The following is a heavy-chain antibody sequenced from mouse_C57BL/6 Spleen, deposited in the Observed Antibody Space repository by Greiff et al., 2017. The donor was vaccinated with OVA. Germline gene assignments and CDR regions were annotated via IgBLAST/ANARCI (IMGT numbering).Heavy chain of an antibody. CDR1: GFTFSSYA. D-gene: IGHD2-1*01. V-gene: IGHV5-4*01. CDR2: ISDGGSYT. J-gene: IGHJ4*01. Sequence: EVKLVESGGGLVKPGGSLKLSCAASGFTFSSYAMSWVRQTPEKRLEWVATISDGGSYTYYPDNVKGRFTISRDNAKNNLYLQMSHLKSEDTAMYYCARDQGNLWAMDDWGQGTSVTVSS. CDR3: ARDQGNLWAMDD.